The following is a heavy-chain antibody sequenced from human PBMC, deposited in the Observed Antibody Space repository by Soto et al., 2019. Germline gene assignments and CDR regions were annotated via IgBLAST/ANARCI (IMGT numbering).Heavy chain of an antibody. V-gene: IGHV1-18*01. J-gene: IGHJ6*02. CDR1: GYTLTSCG. CDR2: INTYNGYT. CDR3: ARDLTKGLDV. Sequence: QVHLVQSGAEVKKPGASVKVSCKASGYTLTSCGISWVRQAPGQGLEWMGLINTYNGYTNYPQNFQGRVTMTTDTSTCTVYMELRSLTSDDTAVYYCARDLTKGLDVWGQGTTVTVSS. D-gene: IGHD4-4*01.